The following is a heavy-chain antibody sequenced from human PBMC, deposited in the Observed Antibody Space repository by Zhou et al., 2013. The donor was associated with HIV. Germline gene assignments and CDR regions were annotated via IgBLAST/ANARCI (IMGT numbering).Heavy chain of an antibody. CDR2: INPRFGTT. V-gene: IGHV1-69*15. CDR1: GGTFSSHA. J-gene: IGHJ1*01. D-gene: IGHD6-25*01. Sequence: QVQLVQSGAEVKKPGSSVKVSCKTSGGTFSSHAISWVRQAPGQGLEWMGSINPRFGTTNYAQNFQGRLTMTADESTTTAYMELSNLRSEDTALYYCARNQDFSSGGKCSLSILILWGQGTQVTVSS. CDR3: ARNQDFSSGGKCSLSILIL.